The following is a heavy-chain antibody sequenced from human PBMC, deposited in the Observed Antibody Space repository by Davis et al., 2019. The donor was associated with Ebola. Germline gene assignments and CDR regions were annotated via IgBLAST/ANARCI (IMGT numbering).Heavy chain of an antibody. D-gene: IGHD2-21*01. V-gene: IGHV4-34*01. CDR2: INHSGST. J-gene: IGHJ4*02. CDR3: ARAGGDVVVIAMDLWYFDY. Sequence: PSETLSLTCAVYGGSFSGYYWSWIRQPPGKGLEWIGEINHSGSTNYNPSLKSRVTISVDTSKNQFSLKLSSVTAADTAVYYCARAGGDVVVIAMDLWYFDYWGQGTLVTVSS. CDR1: GGSFSGYY.